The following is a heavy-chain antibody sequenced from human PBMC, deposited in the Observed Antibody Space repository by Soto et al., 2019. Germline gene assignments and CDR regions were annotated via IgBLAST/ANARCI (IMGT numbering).Heavy chain of an antibody. CDR2: INAGNGNT. CDR1: GYTFSSYA. J-gene: IGHJ4*02. CDR3: ARGGPPIDY. V-gene: IGHV1-3*05. Sequence: QVQLVQSGAEEKKPGASVKVSCKASGYTFSSYAMHWVRQAPGQRLEWMGWINAGNGNTKYSQKFQGRVTVSRDTSASTAYMEPSSLRSEDTAVYYSARGGPPIDYWGQGTLVTVSS. D-gene: IGHD3-10*01.